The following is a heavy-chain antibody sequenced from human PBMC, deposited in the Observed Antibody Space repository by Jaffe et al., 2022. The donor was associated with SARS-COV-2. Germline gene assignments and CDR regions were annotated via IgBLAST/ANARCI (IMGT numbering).Heavy chain of an antibody. CDR3: ARVGGLVYYYYGMDV. CDR2: IKQDGSEK. J-gene: IGHJ6*02. V-gene: IGHV3-7*04. Sequence: EVQLVESGGGLVQPGGSLRLSCAASGFTFSSYWMSWVRQAPGKGLEWVANIKQDGSEKYYVDSVKGRFTISRDNAKNSLYLQMNSLRAEDTAVYYCARVGGLVYYYYGMDVWGQGTTVTVSS. CDR1: GFTFSSYW.